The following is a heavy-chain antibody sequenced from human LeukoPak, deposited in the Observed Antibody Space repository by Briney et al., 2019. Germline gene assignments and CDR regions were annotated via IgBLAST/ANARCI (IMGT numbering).Heavy chain of an antibody. CDR2: IIPTFGTA. J-gene: IGHJ6*02. Sequence: GASVKVSCKASGGTFSSYGISWVRQAPGQGIEWMGGIIPTFGTANYAQKFQGRVTITADESTSTAYMELSSLRSEDTAVYYCARPYSSSSYYYGMDVWGQGTTVTVSS. D-gene: IGHD6-6*01. CDR1: GGTFSSYG. CDR3: ARPYSSSSYYYGMDV. V-gene: IGHV1-69*13.